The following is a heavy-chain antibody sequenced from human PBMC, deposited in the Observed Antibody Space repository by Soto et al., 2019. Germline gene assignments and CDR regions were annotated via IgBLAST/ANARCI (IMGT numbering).Heavy chain of an antibody. J-gene: IGHJ4*02. V-gene: IGHV4-30-4*01. CDR2: IYHTGTI. CDR1: GGSIGSGNFY. CDR3: ASKNVQIAPAFFDS. Sequence: PSAILSLTCIVSGGSIGSGNFYWSWIRQPPGKGLEWLTSIYHTGTIYITPSLRSRLTISSDTSRNQFSLNLTSVTAADTALSFRASKNVQIAPAFFDSWGRRTLVTVSS. D-gene: IGHD3-10*02.